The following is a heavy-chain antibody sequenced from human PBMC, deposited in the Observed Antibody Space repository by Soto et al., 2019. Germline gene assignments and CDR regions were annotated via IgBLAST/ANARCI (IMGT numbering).Heavy chain of an antibody. Sequence: GGSLRLSCAASGFTFSSYAMSWVRQAPGKGLEWVSAISGSGGSTYYADSVKGRFTISRDNSKNTLYLQMNSLRAEDTAVYYCANRAEYCSGGSCHDYWGQGTLVTVSS. V-gene: IGHV3-23*01. CDR1: GFTFSSYA. CDR2: ISGSGGST. J-gene: IGHJ4*02. D-gene: IGHD2-15*01. CDR3: ANRAEYCSGGSCHDY.